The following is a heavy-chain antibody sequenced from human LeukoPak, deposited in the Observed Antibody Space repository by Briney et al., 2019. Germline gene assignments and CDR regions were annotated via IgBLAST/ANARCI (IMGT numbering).Heavy chain of an antibody. CDR1: GFTFSNYW. V-gene: IGHV3-74*01. D-gene: IGHD3-10*01. CDR3: ASSGPYGYFDF. J-gene: IGHJ4*02. CDR2: INSDRSHI. Sequence: GGSLRLSCAASGFTFSNYWMHWVRQAPGKGLMWVSRINSDRSHIAYADSVRGRFTISRDNAKNTLFLQMSSLRVEDTATYYCASSGPYGYFDFWGQGALVTVSS.